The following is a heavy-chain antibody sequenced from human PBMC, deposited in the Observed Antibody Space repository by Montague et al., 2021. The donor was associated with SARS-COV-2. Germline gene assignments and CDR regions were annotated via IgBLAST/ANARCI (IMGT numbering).Heavy chain of an antibody. Sequence: SETLSLTCTVSGGSISSSDYYWGWIRQPPGKGLEWIGSLFYSVNTYYNPSLKSRVTISVDTSKNQFSPKLSSVTAADTAVYHCARTNYDFWRGHQRGGAFDIWGQGTMVTVSS. CDR3: ARTNYDFWRGHQRGGAFDI. CDR2: LFYSVNT. V-gene: IGHV4-39*01. D-gene: IGHD3-3*01. CDR1: GGSISSSDYY. J-gene: IGHJ3*02.